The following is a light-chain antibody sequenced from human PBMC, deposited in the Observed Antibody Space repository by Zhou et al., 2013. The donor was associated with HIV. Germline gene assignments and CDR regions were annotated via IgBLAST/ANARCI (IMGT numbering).Light chain of an antibody. CDR1: QTITSW. Sequence: DIQMTQSPSTLSASVGDRVTITCRASQTITSWLAWYQQKPGKAPKLLIYKASTLKGGVPSRFSGSGSGTDFTLTISSLQPEDFATYYCQQANSFPWTFGQGTKVEIK. CDR2: KAS. CDR3: QQANSFPWT. J-gene: IGKJ1*01. V-gene: IGKV1-5*03.